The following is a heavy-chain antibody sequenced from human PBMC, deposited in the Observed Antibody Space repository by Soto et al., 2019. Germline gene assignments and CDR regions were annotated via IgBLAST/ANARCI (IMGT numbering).Heavy chain of an antibody. J-gene: IGHJ6*02. V-gene: IGHV1-69*12. CDR3: ARGDATKLGVPNYYGMDV. CDR2: IIPVFGPA. Sequence: QVQLVQSGAEVKKPGSSVKVSCKASGGSLTNYGVSWVRQAPGQGLEWMGGIIPVFGPANYAQKFQGRVTIAADESKNKVFMDVRSLRSEDTAVYYCARGDATKLGVPNYYGMDVWGQGATVTVSS. CDR1: GGSLTNYG. D-gene: IGHD1-26*01.